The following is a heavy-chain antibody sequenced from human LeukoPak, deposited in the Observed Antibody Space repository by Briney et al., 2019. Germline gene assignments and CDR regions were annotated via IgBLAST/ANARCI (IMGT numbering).Heavy chain of an antibody. CDR3: ARGSYDFWSGCQPLTSFDY. V-gene: IGHV3-7*01. CDR1: GFTFSSYW. J-gene: IGHJ4*02. CDR2: IKQDGSEK. Sequence: GGSLRLSCAAPGFTFSSYWMSWVRQAPGKGLEWVANIKQDGSEKYYVDSVKGRFTISRDNAKNSLYLQMNSLRAEDTAVYYCARGSYDFWSGCQPLTSFDYWGQGTLVTVSS. D-gene: IGHD3-3*01.